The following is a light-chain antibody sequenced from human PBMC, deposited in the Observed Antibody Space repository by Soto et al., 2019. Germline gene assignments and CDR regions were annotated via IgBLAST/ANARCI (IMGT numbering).Light chain of an antibody. CDR3: QQYGSSPLT. CDR2: GAS. V-gene: IGKV3-20*01. CDR1: HSVSSSY. J-gene: IGKJ4*01. Sequence: EIVLTQSPGTLSLSPGERATLSCRAIHSVSSSYLAWYQQKPCQAPRLLIYGASSRATGIPDRFSGSGSGTDFTLTISRLEPEDFAVYYCQQYGSSPLTFGGGTRWIS.